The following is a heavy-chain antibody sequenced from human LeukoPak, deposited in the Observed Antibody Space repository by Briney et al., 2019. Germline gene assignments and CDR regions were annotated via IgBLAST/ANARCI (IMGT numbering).Heavy chain of an antibody. J-gene: IGHJ5*02. CDR2: INPNSGGT. CDR3: ARDGTPSGGYLGWFDP. D-gene: IGHD3-16*01. CDR1: GYTFTGYY. V-gene: IGHV1-2*02. Sequence: GASVKVSCKASGYTFTGYYMHWVRQAPGQGLEWMGWINPNSGGTNYAQKFQGRVTITADKSTSTAYMELSSLRSEDTAVYYCARDGTPSGGYLGWFDPWGQGTLVTVSS.